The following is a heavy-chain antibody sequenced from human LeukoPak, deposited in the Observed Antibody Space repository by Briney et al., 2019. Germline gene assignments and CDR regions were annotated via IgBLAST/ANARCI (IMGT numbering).Heavy chain of an antibody. CDR3: ARGGAYYDFWSGYQYASKFDY. D-gene: IGHD3-3*01. CDR1: GGSISSSSYY. Sequence: SETLSLTCTVSGGSISSSSYYWGWIRQPPGKGLEWIGSIYYSGSTYYNPSLKSRVTISVDTSKNQFSLKLSSVTAADTAVYYCARGGAYYDFWSGYQYASKFDYWGQGTLVTVSS. CDR2: IYYSGST. J-gene: IGHJ4*02. V-gene: IGHV4-39*01.